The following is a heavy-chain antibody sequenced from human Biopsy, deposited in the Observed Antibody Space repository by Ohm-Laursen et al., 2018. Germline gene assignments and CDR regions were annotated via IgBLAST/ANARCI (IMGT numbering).Heavy chain of an antibody. Sequence: TLSLTYEVYGKTFSDYYWSWIRQPPGKGLEWIGQINQSGRTNYNPSLKSRVNISADKSNNQFSLKLTSVTSADTAVYFCGNEVHGRDYWGLGALVTVSS. CDR3: GNEVHGRDY. D-gene: IGHD2-15*01. J-gene: IGHJ4*02. V-gene: IGHV4-34*08. CDR2: INQSGRT. CDR1: GKTFSDYY.